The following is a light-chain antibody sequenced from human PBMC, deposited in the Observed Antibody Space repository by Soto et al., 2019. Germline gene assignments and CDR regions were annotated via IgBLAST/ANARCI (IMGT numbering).Light chain of an antibody. Sequence: DIHGTQSPPTLSASVGDRVTITCRASQTISTWMAWYQQKPGKAPKLLVYDASTLQSGVASRFSGSGSGTEFTLIISGLQPDDSATYYCQQYTNTNNPWMFGQGTKVDI. V-gene: IGKV1-5*01. CDR1: QTISTW. CDR3: QQYTNTNNPWM. CDR2: DAS. J-gene: IGKJ1*01.